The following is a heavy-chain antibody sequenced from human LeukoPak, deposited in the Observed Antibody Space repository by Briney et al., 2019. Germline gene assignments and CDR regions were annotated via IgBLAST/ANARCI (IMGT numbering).Heavy chain of an antibody. Sequence: NPSETLSLTCTVSGGSISSSSYYWGWIRQPPGKGLEWIGSIYYSGSTYYNPSLKSRVTISVDTSKNQFSLKLSSVTAADTAVYYCARHDFREEWHYYYDSSGYYGFIDWGQGTLVTVSS. CDR1: GGSISSSSYY. V-gene: IGHV4-39*01. J-gene: IGHJ4*02. D-gene: IGHD3-22*01. CDR2: IYYSGST. CDR3: ARHDFREEWHYYYDSSGYYGFID.